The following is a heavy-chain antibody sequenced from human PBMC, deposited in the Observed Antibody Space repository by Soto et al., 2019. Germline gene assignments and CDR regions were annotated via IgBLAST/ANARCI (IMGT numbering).Heavy chain of an antibody. D-gene: IGHD1-26*01. V-gene: IGHV1-2*04. CDR3: ARWVGASNWFDP. Sequence: ASVKVSCKASGYTFTGYHIHWVRQAPGQGLEWMGWINTNSGATNYAQNFQGWVTMTRDTSTNTAYVQLSRLTSDDTAVYYCARWVGASNWFDPWRQGTLVTVSS. J-gene: IGHJ5*02. CDR1: GYTFTGYH. CDR2: INTNSGAT.